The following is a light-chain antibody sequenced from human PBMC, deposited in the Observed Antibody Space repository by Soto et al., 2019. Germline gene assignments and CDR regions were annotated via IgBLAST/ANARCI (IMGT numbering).Light chain of an antibody. CDR2: GAS. CDR3: QQYGSSPLT. Sequence: EIVLTQSPGTLSLSPGERATLSCRASQSVSSSYLAWYQQKPGQAPRLLIYGASSRATGIPDRFSGSGSGKDFTLTISRLEPGDFAVYYCQQYGSSPLTFGPGTKVDIK. J-gene: IGKJ3*01. CDR1: QSVSSSY. V-gene: IGKV3-20*01.